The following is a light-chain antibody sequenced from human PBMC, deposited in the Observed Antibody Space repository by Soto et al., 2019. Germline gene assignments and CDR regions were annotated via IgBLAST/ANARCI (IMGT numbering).Light chain of an antibody. Sequence: EIVMTQSPVTLSLSPGDRATLSCRASQSLSNNYISWYQQKPEQAPRLLIYGASTRATGLPARFSGSGSGTDFTLTISSLQPEDFALYYCHQDFDLPLTFGGGTKVEIK. V-gene: IGKV3D-7*01. CDR3: HQDFDLPLT. CDR2: GAS. J-gene: IGKJ4*01. CDR1: QSLSNNY.